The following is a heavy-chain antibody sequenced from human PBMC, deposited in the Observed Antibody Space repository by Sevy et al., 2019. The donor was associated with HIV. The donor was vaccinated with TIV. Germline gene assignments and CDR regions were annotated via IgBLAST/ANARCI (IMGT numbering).Heavy chain of an antibody. CDR1: GFTFSTYW. CDR3: ARESRGSLEGFDI. V-gene: IGHV3-74*01. CDR2: INSDGNYR. Sequence: GSLRLSCAASGFTFSTYWMHWVRQAPGKGLVWVSRINSDGNYRSYVESVEGRFTISRDNAQNTLFLQMSSLRVEDTAVYYCARESRGSLEGFDIWGQGTMVTVSS. D-gene: IGHD1-26*01. J-gene: IGHJ3*02.